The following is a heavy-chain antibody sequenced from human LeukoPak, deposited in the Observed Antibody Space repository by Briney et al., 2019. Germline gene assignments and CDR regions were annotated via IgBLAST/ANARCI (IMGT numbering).Heavy chain of an antibody. V-gene: IGHV3-23*01. D-gene: IGHD3-22*01. CDR3: AKHLDGRGHYSISV. J-gene: IGHJ3*01. CDR1: GFTFSRYA. CDR2: ISGSGGTT. Sequence: TGGSLRLSCAASGFTFSRYAMSRVRQAPGQGLEWVSTISGSGGTTYYAESMKGRFTISRDNSKNTLYLQRSGLRVEDTGVYYCAKHLDGRGHYSISVWGQGTMVTVSS.